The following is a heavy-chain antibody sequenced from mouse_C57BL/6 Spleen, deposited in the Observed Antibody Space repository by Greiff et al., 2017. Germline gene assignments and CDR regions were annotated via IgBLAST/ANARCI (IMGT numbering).Heavy chain of an antibody. CDR3: ARLGYGNYVAY. CDR1: GFTFTDYY. Sequence: EVKLMESGGGLVQPGGSLSLSCAASGFTFTDYYMSWVRQPPGKALEWLGFIRNKANGYTTEYSAAVKGRFTISSDNSQSILYLQMNALRAEDSATYYCARLGYGNYVAYWGQGTLVTVSA. D-gene: IGHD2-1*01. CDR2: IRNKANGYTT. J-gene: IGHJ3*01. V-gene: IGHV7-3*01.